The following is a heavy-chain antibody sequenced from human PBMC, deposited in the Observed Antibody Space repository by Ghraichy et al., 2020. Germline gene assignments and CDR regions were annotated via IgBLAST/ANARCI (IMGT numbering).Heavy chain of an antibody. CDR1: GGSFSGYY. J-gene: IGHJ6*02. CDR2: INHSGST. V-gene: IGHV4-34*01. CDR3: ARGVLLWFGELSHYYYYGMDV. D-gene: IGHD3-10*01. Sequence: SETLSLTCAVYGGSFSGYYWSWIRQPPGKGLEWIGEINHSGSTNYNPSLKSRVTISVDTSKNQFSLKLSSVTAADTAVYYCARGVLLWFGELSHYYYYGMDVWGQGTTVTVSS.